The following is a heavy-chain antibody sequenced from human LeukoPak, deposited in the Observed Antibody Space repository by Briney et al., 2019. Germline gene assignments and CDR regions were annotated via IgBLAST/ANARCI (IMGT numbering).Heavy chain of an antibody. CDR3: ARYYYGLDV. V-gene: IGHV6-1*01. Sequence: SQTLSLTCGISGDSVSRNTATWNWIRHSPSRGLEWLGRTYYRSKWYNDYAVSVKSRITINPDTSKNQFSLQLNSVTPEDTAVYYCARYYYGLDVWGQGTTVTVSS. CDR2: TYYRSKWYN. J-gene: IGHJ6*02. CDR1: GDSVSRNTAT.